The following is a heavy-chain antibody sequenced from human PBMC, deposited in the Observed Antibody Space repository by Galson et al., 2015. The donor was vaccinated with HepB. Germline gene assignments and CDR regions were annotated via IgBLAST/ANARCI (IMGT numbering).Heavy chain of an antibody. J-gene: IGHJ4*02. D-gene: IGHD3-9*01. CDR3: SRQDDILTPGFDY. V-gene: IGHV3-7*03. CDR2: IKGDGGET. Sequence: SLRVSCAASGFSFRGYWMTWVRQAPGKGLEWVANIKGDGGETYYANSVKGRFTISRDNANNSLHLQMNRLTAGDTAVYYCSRQDDILTPGFDYWGQGTVVAVSS. CDR1: GFSFRGYW.